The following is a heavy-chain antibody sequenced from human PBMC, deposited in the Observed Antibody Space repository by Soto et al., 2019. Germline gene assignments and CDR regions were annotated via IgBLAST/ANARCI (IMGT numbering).Heavy chain of an antibody. J-gene: IGHJ4*02. D-gene: IGHD2-21*01. CDR3: ARKSFCCGSFFHFYL. CDR2: ISGSGGRT. Sequence: SGFTFSSYAMSWVRQAPGKGLEWVSSISGSGGRTYYADSVKGRFTISRDNSKNTLYLQMGSLRAEDTAVYYCARKSFCCGSFFHFYLWGQGALVTVFS. V-gene: IGHV3-23*01. CDR1: GFTFSSYA.